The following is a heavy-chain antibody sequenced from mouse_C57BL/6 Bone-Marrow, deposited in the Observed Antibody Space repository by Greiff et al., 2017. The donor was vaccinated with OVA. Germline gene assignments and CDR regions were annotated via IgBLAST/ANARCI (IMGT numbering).Heavy chain of an antibody. V-gene: IGHV1-76*01. CDR2: IYPGSGNT. CDR3: ARRGGY. CDR1: GYTFTDYY. Sequence: VKLMESGAELVRPGASVKLSCKASGYTFTDYYINWVKQRPGQGLEWIARIYPGSGNTYYNEKFKGKATLPAEKSSSTAYMQLSSLTSEDSAVYFCARRGGYWGQGTTLTVSS. J-gene: IGHJ2*01.